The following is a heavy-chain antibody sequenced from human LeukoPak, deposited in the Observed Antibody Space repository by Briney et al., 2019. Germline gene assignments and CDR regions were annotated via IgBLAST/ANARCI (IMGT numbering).Heavy chain of an antibody. CDR1: GYTFTSYA. J-gene: IGHJ4*02. V-gene: IGHV7-4-1*02. CDR2: INTNTGNP. CDR3: ARDGSASVLRYFDWLSYGVIRPANYDY. D-gene: IGHD3-9*01. Sequence: ASVKVSCKASGYTFTSYAMNWVRQAPGQGLEWMGWINTNTGNPTYAQGLTGRFVFSLDTSVSTAYLQISCLKAEDTAVYYCARDGSASVLRYFDWLSYGVIRPANYDYWGQGTLVTVSS.